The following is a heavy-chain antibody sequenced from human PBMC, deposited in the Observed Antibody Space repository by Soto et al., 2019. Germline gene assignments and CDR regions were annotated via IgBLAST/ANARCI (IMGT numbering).Heavy chain of an antibody. J-gene: IGHJ4*02. CDR2: ISDSETAI. CDR1: GFSFKNYE. V-gene: IGHV3-48*03. Sequence: EVQLVESGGGLVQPGGSLRLSCAASGFSFKNYEMNWVRQAPGKGLEWISHISDSETAIYYAEFVSGRFTISRDNAKRSLYLQMNSLTVEDTAVYYCAREMPTDLPYFDLWGQGTLVTVSS. D-gene: IGHD4-4*01. CDR3: AREMPTDLPYFDL.